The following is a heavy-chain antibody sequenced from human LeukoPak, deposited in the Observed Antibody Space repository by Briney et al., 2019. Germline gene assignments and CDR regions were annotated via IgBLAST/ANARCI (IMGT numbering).Heavy chain of an antibody. Sequence: ASVTVSCTASGYTFTSYGISWVRQAPGQGLEWMGWISAYNGNTNYAQKLQGRVTMTTDTSTSTAYMELRSLRSDDTAVYYCARDRRRVRGVYYYGMDVWGQGTTVTVSS. J-gene: IGHJ6*02. V-gene: IGHV1-18*01. CDR3: ARDRRRVRGVYYYGMDV. CDR1: GYTFTSYG. CDR2: ISAYNGNT. D-gene: IGHD3-10*01.